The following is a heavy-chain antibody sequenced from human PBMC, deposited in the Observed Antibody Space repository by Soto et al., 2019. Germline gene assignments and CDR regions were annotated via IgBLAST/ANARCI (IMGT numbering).Heavy chain of an antibody. Sequence: SETLSLTCTVSGGSISSGGYYWSWIRQHPGKGLEWIGYIYYSGSTYYNPSLKSRVTISVDTSKNQFSLKLSSVTAADTAVYYCARTPGYYYDILDPYYYGMDVWGQGTTVTVSS. D-gene: IGHD3-22*01. CDR2: IYYSGST. CDR3: ARTPGYYYDILDPYYYGMDV. J-gene: IGHJ6*02. CDR1: GGSISSGGYY. V-gene: IGHV4-31*03.